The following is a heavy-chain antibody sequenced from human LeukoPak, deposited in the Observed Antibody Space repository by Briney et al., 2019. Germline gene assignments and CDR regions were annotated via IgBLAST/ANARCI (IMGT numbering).Heavy chain of an antibody. CDR3: ARRGGRKNDAFDI. V-gene: IGHV3-23*01. CDR1: GFTFSSYA. D-gene: IGHD1-14*01. Sequence: GGSLRLSCAASGFTFSSYAMSWVRQAPGKGLEWVSAISGSGGSTYYADSVKGRFTISSDNSKNTLYLQMNSLRAEDTAVYYCARRGGRKNDAFDIWGQGTMVTVSS. CDR2: ISGSGGST. J-gene: IGHJ3*02.